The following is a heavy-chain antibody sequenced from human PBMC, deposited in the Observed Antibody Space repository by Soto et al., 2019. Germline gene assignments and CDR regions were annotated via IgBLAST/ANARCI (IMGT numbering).Heavy chain of an antibody. V-gene: IGHV3-30*03. D-gene: IGHD6-19*01. CDR3: ARVPSSGWYFFDY. CDR2: ISYDGSNK. Sequence: GGSLRLSCAASGFTFSSYGMHWVRQAPGKGLEWVAVISYDGSNKYYADSVKGRFTISRDNSKNTLYLQMNSLRAEDTAVYYCARVPSSGWYFFDYWGQGTQVTVSS. CDR1: GFTFSSYG. J-gene: IGHJ4*02.